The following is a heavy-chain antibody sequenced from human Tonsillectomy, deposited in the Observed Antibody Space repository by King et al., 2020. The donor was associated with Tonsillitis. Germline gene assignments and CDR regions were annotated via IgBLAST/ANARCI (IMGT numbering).Heavy chain of an antibody. V-gene: IGHV4-4*02. Sequence: QLQESGPGLVKPSGTLSLTCAVSGGSISSSNWWSLFRQPPVKGLSWIGEIYHSGSTHYIPSLKSRVTISVDKSKNQFALTLGPVTAAVTAVYYCARVRPCSGGSCYFDYWGQGTLVTVSS. CDR1: GGSISSSNW. J-gene: IGHJ4*02. D-gene: IGHD2-15*01. CDR2: IYHSGST. CDR3: ARVRPCSGGSCYFDY.